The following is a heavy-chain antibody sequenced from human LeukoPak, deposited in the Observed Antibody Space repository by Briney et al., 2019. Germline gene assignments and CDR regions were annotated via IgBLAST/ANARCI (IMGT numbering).Heavy chain of an antibody. CDR1: GYSFTAYW. CDR2: IYPRDSDT. V-gene: IGHV5-51*01. D-gene: IGHD6-19*01. J-gene: IGHJ4*02. CDR3: ARSGEVAGTFDY. Sequence: GESLKISCQGSGYSFTAYWIGWVRQMPGKGLEWMGLIYPRDSDTRYSPSFQGQVTISADKSISTAYLQWSSLKASDTAIYYCARSGEVAGTFDYWGQGTLVTVSS.